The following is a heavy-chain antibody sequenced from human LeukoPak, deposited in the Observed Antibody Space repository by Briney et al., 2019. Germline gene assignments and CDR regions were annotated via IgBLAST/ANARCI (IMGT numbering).Heavy chain of an antibody. D-gene: IGHD4-17*01. CDR3: AKTGYGDYVSIDWFDP. V-gene: IGHV3-64*01. CDR1: GFTFSSYA. CDR2: ISSNGGST. J-gene: IGHJ5*02. Sequence: PGRSLRLSCAASGFTFSSYAMHWVRQAPGKGLEYVSAISSNGGSTYYANSVKGRFTISRDNSKNTLYLQMGSLRAEDMAVYYCAKTGYGDYVSIDWFDPWGQGTLVTVSS.